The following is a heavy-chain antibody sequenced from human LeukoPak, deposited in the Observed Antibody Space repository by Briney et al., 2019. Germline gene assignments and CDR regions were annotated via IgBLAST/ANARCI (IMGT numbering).Heavy chain of an antibody. Sequence: GASVKVSCKASGYTFTSYGISWVRQAPGQGLEWMGVIIPMFGTANYAQKFQGRVTTTADKSTTTAYMELSSLRSVDTAMYYCARDRYYDFWSGSHYFDYWGQGTLVTVSS. CDR3: ARDRYYDFWSGSHYFDY. CDR1: GYTFTSYG. J-gene: IGHJ4*02. D-gene: IGHD3-3*01. V-gene: IGHV1-69*06. CDR2: IIPMFGTA.